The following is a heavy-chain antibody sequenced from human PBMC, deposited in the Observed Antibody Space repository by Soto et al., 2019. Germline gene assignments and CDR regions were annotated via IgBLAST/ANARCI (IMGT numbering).Heavy chain of an antibody. J-gene: IGHJ4*02. CDR2: VYSSGTT. CDR1: GGSINSYW. CDR3: ARDIGSYAYAEGY. D-gene: IGHD2-2*01. V-gene: IGHV4-4*07. Sequence: SETLSLTCSVSGGSINSYWWSWIRQPAGKGLEWIGRVYSSGTTDYNPSLNSRATMSVETSKNQFSLKLTSVTAADTAVYYCARDIGSYAYAEGYWGQGIQVTVS.